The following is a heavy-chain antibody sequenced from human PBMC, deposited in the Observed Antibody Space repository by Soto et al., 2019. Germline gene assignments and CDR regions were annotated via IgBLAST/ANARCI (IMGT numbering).Heavy chain of an antibody. V-gene: IGHV6-1*01. Sequence: PSQTLSLTCAISGDSVSSNTASWKWIRQSPSRGLEWLGRTYFRSKWYNDYAVSVKSRIIINPDTSNNQFSLQLNSVTPEDTAVYFCAKGDNLGPKTGYAFDPWGQGIMVTVSS. CDR2: TYFRSKWYN. CDR3: AKGDNLGPKTGYAFDP. CDR1: GDSVSSNTAS. D-gene: IGHD5-12*01. J-gene: IGHJ5*02.